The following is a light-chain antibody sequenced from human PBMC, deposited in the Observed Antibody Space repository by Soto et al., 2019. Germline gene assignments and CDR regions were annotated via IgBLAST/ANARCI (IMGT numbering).Light chain of an antibody. J-gene: IGKJ1*01. V-gene: IGKV3-20*01. CDR3: QQYATSPWT. Sequence: VLTKSPGTLSLSPWERATLSCRASQSVSSSYLAWDHQKPGQAPRVRIYSASYRATGIPDRFSASGSGTDFTLTIRRLEPEDVAVYYCQQYATSPWTFGQGTKVDIK. CDR2: SAS. CDR1: QSVSSSY.